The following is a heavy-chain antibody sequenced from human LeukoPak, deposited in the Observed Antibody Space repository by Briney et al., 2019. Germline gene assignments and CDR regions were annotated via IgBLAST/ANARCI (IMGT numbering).Heavy chain of an antibody. Sequence: SETLSLTCAVSGVSFDDYYWSWVRQTPGKGLEWIGEINHSGYTNDSPSLKSRVTLSIDTSRKQFSLNLRSVTVADTGIYYCTRMTAGHDYWGQETLVTVSS. V-gene: IGHV4-34*01. J-gene: IGHJ4*02. D-gene: IGHD2-21*02. CDR3: TRMTAGHDY. CDR2: INHSGYT. CDR1: GVSFDDYY.